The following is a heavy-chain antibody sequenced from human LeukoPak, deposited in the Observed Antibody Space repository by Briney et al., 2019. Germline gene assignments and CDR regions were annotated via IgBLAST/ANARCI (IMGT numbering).Heavy chain of an antibody. CDR3: ARERKSGWLERTFNFDY. Sequence: GGSLRLSCAASEFTFSRYWMSWVRQAPGKGLEWVANIKQDGGGKYYVESVKGRFTISRDNAKNSLYLQMNSLRDEDTAVYYCARERKSGWLERTFNFDYWGQGILVTVSS. CDR1: EFTFSRYW. CDR2: IKQDGGGK. J-gene: IGHJ4*02. V-gene: IGHV3-7*01. D-gene: IGHD1-1*01.